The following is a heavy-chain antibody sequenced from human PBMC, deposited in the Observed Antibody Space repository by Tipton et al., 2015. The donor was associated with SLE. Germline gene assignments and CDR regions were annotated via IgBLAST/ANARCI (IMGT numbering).Heavy chain of an antibody. J-gene: IGHJ5*02. D-gene: IGHD3-22*01. Sequence: TLSLTCAVYGGSFSGYYWSWIRQPPGKGLEYIGEINDSQSSNYNPSLKSRVVISVDTSKNNFSLKLSSVTAADTAVYYCARERGYYDSSGYVGDAWFDPWGRGTLVTVST. CDR1: GGSFSGYY. CDR2: INDSQSS. CDR3: ARERGYYDSSGYVGDAWFDP. V-gene: IGHV4-34*01.